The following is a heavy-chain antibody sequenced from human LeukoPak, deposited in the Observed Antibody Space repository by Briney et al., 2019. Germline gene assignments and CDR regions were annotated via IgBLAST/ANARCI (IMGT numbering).Heavy chain of an antibody. V-gene: IGHV4-39*01. CDR2: IYYSGST. J-gene: IGHJ4*02. CDR1: GGSISSSSYY. Sequence: PSETLSLTFTVSGGSISSSSYYWGWIRQPPGKGLEWIGSIYYSGSTYYNPSLKSRVTISVDTSKNQFSLKLSSVTAADTAVYYCARLYADTVLDYWGQGTLVTVSS. CDR3: ARLYADTVLDY. D-gene: IGHD3-16*02.